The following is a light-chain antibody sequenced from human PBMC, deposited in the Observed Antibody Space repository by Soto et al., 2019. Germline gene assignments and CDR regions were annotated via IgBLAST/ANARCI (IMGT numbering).Light chain of an antibody. Sequence: DIVMTQSPDSLAVSLGERATINCKYSQSVLYGSNTKNYLAWYQQKPGQPPKLLIYWASSRESGVPDRFSGSGSGTDFTLTISSLQAEDVAVYYCQQHYNTLLTFGPGTKVDIK. V-gene: IGKV4-1*01. CDR3: QQHYNTLLT. CDR2: WAS. CDR1: QSVLYGSNTKNY. J-gene: IGKJ3*01.